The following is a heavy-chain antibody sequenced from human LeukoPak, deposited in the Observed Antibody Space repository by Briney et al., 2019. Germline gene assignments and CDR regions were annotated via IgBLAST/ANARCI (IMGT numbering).Heavy chain of an antibody. D-gene: IGHD2-15*01. V-gene: IGHV1-69*05. J-gene: IGHJ6*03. Sequence: ASVKVSCKASGGTFSSCAISWVRQAPGQGLEWMGGIIPIFGTANYAQKFQGRVTITTDESTSTAYMELSSLRSEDTAVYYCATDCSGGSCYKGGNPYHYYYYYMDVWGKGTTVTVSS. CDR2: IIPIFGTA. CDR1: GGTFSSCA. CDR3: ATDCSGGSCYKGGNPYHYYYYYMDV.